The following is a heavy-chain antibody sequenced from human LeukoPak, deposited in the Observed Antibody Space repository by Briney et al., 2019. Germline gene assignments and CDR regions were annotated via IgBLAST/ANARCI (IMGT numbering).Heavy chain of an antibody. CDR2: ISGDGSVT. J-gene: IGHJ4*01. V-gene: IGHV3-74*01. Sequence: GGSLRLSCTASGFTLRNYWMHWVRQVPWKRLVWVSRISGDGSVTNYADSVQGRFTISRDNAKNILYLQINSLRSEDTAVYYCARYSSSSGGAAYYLDYWGHGTLVTVSS. D-gene: IGHD6-6*01. CDR3: ARYSSSSGGAAYYLDY. CDR1: GFTLRNYW.